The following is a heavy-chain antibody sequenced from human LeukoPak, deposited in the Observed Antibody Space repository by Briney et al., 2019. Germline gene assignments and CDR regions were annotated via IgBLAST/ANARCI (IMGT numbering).Heavy chain of an antibody. CDR3: ARGLDYVVPAADDAFDI. V-gene: IGHV1-69*05. D-gene: IGHD2-2*01. J-gene: IGHJ3*02. CDR2: IIPIFGTA. CDR1: GGIFSSYA. Sequence: ASVKVSCKASGGIFSSYAISWVRQAPGQGLKWMGGIIPIFGTANYAQKFQGRVTITTDESTSTAYMELSSLRSEDTAVYYCARGLDYVVPAADDAFDIWGKGTLVTVSS.